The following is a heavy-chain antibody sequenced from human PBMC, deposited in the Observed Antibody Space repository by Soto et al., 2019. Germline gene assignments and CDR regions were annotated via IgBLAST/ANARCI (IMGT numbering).Heavy chain of an antibody. CDR3: ARDPSSFLGRVYGMHV. J-gene: IGHJ6*02. Sequence: QVQHVQSGAEVKKPGDSVKVSCKASGYSFTGHYMHWVRRAPGQGLEWMGWVNLNTGGTDYAQEFQGRVTMTTATSIRTVYLEVTRLKFDDTAIYYCARDPSSFLGRVYGMHVWGQGTAVTVSS. CDR2: VNLNTGGT. V-gene: IGHV1-2*02. CDR1: GYSFTGHY.